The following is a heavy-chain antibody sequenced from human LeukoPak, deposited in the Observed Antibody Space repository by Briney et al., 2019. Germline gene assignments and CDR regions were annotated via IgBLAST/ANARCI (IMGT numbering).Heavy chain of an antibody. J-gene: IGHJ5*02. D-gene: IGHD6-19*01. CDR2: ITHSGTT. CDR1: GGSFSDYY. CDR3: ARAESAWYGSFVP. V-gene: IGHV4-34*01. Sequence: SETLSLTCAVYGGSFSDYYWSWIRQPPGKGLEWIGEITHSGTTNYNPSLKSRVTISVDTSKNLFFLRLSSLTAADTAVYYCARAESAWYGSFVPWGQGTLVTVSS.